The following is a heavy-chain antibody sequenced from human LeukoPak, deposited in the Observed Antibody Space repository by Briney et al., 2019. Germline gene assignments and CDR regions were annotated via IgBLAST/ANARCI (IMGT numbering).Heavy chain of an antibody. V-gene: IGHV4-59*01. D-gene: IGHD3-22*01. CDR2: VSYSGST. CDR3: ARATSGYYFDF. Sequence: SETLSLTCTVSGGSIGSYYWNWIRQPPGKGLEWIGYVSYSGSTNYNPSLKSRVTMSVDKSKNQFSLKLSSVTAADTAVYFCARATSGYYFDFWDQGTMVTVSS. CDR1: GGSIGSYY. J-gene: IGHJ4*02.